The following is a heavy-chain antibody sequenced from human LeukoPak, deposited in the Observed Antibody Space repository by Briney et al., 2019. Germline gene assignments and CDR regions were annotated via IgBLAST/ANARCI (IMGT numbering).Heavy chain of an antibody. Sequence: ASVKVSCKASGYTFTSYGISWVRQAPGQGLEWMGWISAYNGNTNYAQKLQGRVTMTTDTSTSTAYMELRSLRSDDTAVYYCARVGELRFLEWLPETFDYWGQGTLVTVSS. J-gene: IGHJ4*02. CDR1: GYTFTSYG. CDR2: ISAYNGNT. D-gene: IGHD3-3*01. V-gene: IGHV1-18*01. CDR3: ARVGELRFLEWLPETFDY.